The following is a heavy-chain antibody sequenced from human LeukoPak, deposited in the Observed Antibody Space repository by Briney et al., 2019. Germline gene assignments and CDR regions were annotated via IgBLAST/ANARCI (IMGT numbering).Heavy chain of an antibody. CDR1: GGSISSYY. CDR3: ARRPLGATTEASDNYFDY. J-gene: IGHJ4*02. Sequence: SETLSLTCTVSGGSISSYYWSWIRQPPGKGLEWIGYIYNSGSTNYNPSLKSRVTISVDTSKNQFSLKLSSVTAADTAVYYCARRPLGATTEASDNYFDYWGQGTLVTVSS. D-gene: IGHD1-26*01. CDR2: IYNSGST. V-gene: IGHV4-59*01.